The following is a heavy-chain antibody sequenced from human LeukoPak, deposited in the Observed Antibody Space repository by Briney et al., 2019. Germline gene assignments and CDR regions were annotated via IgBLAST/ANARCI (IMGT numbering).Heavy chain of an antibody. J-gene: IGHJ4*02. V-gene: IGHV3-30-3*01. CDR2: ISYDGSIK. CDR1: GFTFSTYP. CDR3: ARDLRTYYYDTSGYSNPDY. D-gene: IGHD3-22*01. Sequence: GGSLRLSCAASGFTFSTYPMHWVRQAPGKGLDWVAVISYDGSIKYYADSVMGRFTISRDNSKNTLYLQMNSLRAEDTAVFYCARDLRTYYYDTSGYSNPDYWGQGTLVTVSS.